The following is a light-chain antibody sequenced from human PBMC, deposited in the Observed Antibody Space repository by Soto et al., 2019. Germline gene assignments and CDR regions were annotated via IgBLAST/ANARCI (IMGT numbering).Light chain of an antibody. CDR1: QSVSSY. CDR2: DAS. J-gene: IGKJ5*01. Sequence: EIVLTQSPATLSLSPGKRATLSCRASQSVSSYLAWYQQKPGQAPRLLIYDASNRATGIPARFSGSGSGTDFTLTINSLEPEDFAVYYCQQRSNWPPITFGQGTRLEIK. CDR3: QQRSNWPPIT. V-gene: IGKV3-11*01.